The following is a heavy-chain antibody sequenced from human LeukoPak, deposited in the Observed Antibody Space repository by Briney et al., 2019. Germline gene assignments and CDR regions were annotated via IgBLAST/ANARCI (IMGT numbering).Heavy chain of an antibody. V-gene: IGHV4-34*01. CDR2: INHSGST. J-gene: IGHJ5*02. D-gene: IGHD3-10*01. Sequence: PSETLSLTCAVFGGSFSGYYWSWIRQPPGKGLEWIGEINHSGSTNYNPSLKSRVTMSVDTSKNQFSLKLSSVTAADTAVYYCARNRDGYGSGSYLSPWGQGTLVTVSS. CDR1: GGSFSGYY. CDR3: ARNRDGYGSGSYLSP.